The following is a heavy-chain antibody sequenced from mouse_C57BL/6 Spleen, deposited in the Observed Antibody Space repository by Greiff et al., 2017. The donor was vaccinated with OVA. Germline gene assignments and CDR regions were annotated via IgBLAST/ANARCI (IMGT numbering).Heavy chain of an antibody. J-gene: IGHJ4*01. Sequence: VQLQQSGAELARPGASVKLSCKASGYTFTSYGISWVKQRTGQGLEWIGEIYPRSGNTYYNEKFKGKATLTADKSSSTAYMELRSLTSEDSAVYFCAREGSYYYGSSYDAMDYWGQGTSVTVSS. D-gene: IGHD1-1*01. CDR2: IYPRSGNT. V-gene: IGHV1-81*01. CDR1: GYTFTSYG. CDR3: AREGSYYYGSSYDAMDY.